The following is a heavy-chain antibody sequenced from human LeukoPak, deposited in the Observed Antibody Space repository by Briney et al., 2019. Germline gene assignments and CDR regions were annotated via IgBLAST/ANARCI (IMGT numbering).Heavy chain of an antibody. CDR1: GFTFSRYV. CDR3: AKDQPSSLVY. CDR2: ISGSGGYT. J-gene: IGHJ4*02. V-gene: IGHV3-23*01. D-gene: IGHD6-6*01. Sequence: GGALRLSCAASGFTFSRYVMPWLRQAPGKGVEGVSVISGSGGYTYCADSVTGRFTISRDNSKNTLYLHMNSLRVEDTAVYYCAKDQPSSLVYWGQGTLVTVSS.